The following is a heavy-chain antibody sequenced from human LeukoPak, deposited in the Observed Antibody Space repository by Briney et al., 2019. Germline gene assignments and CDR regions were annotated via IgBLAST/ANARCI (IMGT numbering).Heavy chain of an antibody. CDR3: ARGRVRYYDSSGYYFDY. CDR1: GGSFSGYY. D-gene: IGHD3-22*01. V-gene: IGHV4-34*01. CDR2: INHSGST. J-gene: IGHJ4*02. Sequence: SETLSLTCVVYGGSFSGYYWSWIRQPPGKGLEWIGEINHSGSTNYNPSLKSRVTISVDTSKNQFSLKLSSVTAADTAVYYCARGRVRYYDSSGYYFDYWGQGTLVTVSS.